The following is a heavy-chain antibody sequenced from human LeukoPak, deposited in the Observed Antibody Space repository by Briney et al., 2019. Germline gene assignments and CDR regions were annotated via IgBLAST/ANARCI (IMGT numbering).Heavy chain of an antibody. J-gene: IGHJ6*03. Sequence: TGGSLRLSCAASGFTVSSNYMSWVRQAPGKGLEWVSVIYSGGSTYYADSVKGRFTISRDNSKNTLYLQMNSLRAEDTAVYYCAKGSVLLWFGDGYYMDVWGKGTTVTVSS. CDR2: IYSGGST. V-gene: IGHV3-53*01. CDR3: AKGSVLLWFGDGYYMDV. CDR1: GFTVSSNY. D-gene: IGHD3-10*01.